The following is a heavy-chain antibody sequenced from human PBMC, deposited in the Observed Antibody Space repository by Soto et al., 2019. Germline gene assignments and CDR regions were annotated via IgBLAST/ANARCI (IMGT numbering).Heavy chain of an antibody. CDR3: AKGPFGSGSFDY. D-gene: IGHD3-10*01. V-gene: IGHV3-30*18. J-gene: IGHJ4*02. CDR1: GFTFSSHG. CDR2: ISYDGSNK. Sequence: PGGSLRLSCAASGFTFSSHGMHWVRQAPGKGLEWVAVISYDGSNKYYADSVKGRFTISRDNSKNTLYLQMNSLRAEDTAVYYCAKGPFGSGSFDYWGQGTLVTVSS.